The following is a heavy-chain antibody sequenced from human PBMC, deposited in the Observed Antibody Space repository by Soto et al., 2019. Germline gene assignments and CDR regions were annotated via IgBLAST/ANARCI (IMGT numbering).Heavy chain of an antibody. CDR1: GFSLDEYG. V-gene: IGHV3-20*04. D-gene: IGHD4-17*01. Sequence: EVQLVESGGGVVRPGGSLRLACAVSGFSLDEYGMSWVRQAPGKGPEWVSGMHRNGGSTGYADSVKGRFTISRDDAKDXLYLQMNSRRAEDTAFYYCARDHRWGYEYGDYGDSWGHGTLVTVSS. CDR3: ARDHRWGYEYGDYGDS. J-gene: IGHJ5*01. CDR2: MHRNGGST.